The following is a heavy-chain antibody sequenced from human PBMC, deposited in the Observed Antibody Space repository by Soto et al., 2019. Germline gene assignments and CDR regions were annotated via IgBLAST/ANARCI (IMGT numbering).Heavy chain of an antibody. V-gene: IGHV4-34*01. D-gene: IGHD3-9*01. CDR3: ARGGYDILTGWTGGYYYYMDV. Sequence: SETLSLTCAVYGGSFSGYYWSWIRQPPGKGLEWIGEINHSGSTNYNPSLKSRVTISVDTSKNQFSLKLSSVTAADTAVYYCARGGYDILTGWTGGYYYYMDVWGKGTTVTVSS. CDR1: GGSFSGYY. J-gene: IGHJ6*03. CDR2: INHSGST.